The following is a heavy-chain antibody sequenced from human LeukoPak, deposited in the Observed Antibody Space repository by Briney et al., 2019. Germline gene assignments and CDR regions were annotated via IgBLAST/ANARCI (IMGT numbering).Heavy chain of an antibody. J-gene: IGHJ4*02. CDR1: GGSISSYY. V-gene: IGHV4-59*01. Sequence: SETLSLTCTVSGGSISSYYWSWIRQPPGKGLEWIGYIYYSGSTNYNPSLKSRVTISVDTSKNQFSLKLSSVTAADTAVYYCARESLYYYDSSGYPDYWGQGTLVTVSS. CDR2: IYYSGST. CDR3: ARESLYYYDSSGYPDY. D-gene: IGHD3-22*01.